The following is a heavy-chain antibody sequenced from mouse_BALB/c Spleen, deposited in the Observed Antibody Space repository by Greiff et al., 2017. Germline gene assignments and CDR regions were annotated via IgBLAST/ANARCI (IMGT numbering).Heavy chain of an antibody. Sequence: VQLQQSGAELAKPGASVKMSCKASGYTFTSYWMHWVKQRPGQGLEWIGYINPSTGYTEYNEKFKGKATLTADKSSSTAYMQLSSLTSENSAVYFCARFEGRYFDVWGAGTTVTVSS. D-gene: IGHD3-3*01. J-gene: IGHJ1*01. CDR3: ARFEGRYFDV. V-gene: IGHV1-7*01. CDR2: INPSTGYT. CDR1: GYTFTSYW.